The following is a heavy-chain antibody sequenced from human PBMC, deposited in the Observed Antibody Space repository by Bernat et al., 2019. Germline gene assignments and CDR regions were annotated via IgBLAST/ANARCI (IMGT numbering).Heavy chain of an antibody. J-gene: IGHJ2*01. CDR2: IYYSGST. CDR3: ARSFGSSSWYFDL. D-gene: IGHD6-13*01. Sequence: QVQLQESGPGLVKPSQTLSLTCTVSGGSISSDGYYRSWIRQHPGKGLEWIGYIYYSGSTYYNPSLESRVTISVDTSKRQFSLRLSSVTAADTAVYYCARSFGSSSWYFDLWGRGTLVSVSS. CDR1: GGSISSDGYY. V-gene: IGHV4-31*03.